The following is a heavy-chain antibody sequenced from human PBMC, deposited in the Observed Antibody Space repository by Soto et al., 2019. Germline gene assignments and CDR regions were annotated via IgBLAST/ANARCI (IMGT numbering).Heavy chain of an antibody. J-gene: IGHJ4*02. Sequence: GESLRLSCAASGFTFSSYAMSWVRQAPGKGLEWVSAISGSGGSTYYADSVKGRFTISRDNSKNTLYLQMNSLRAEDTAVYYCAKDLGTVVTPAPIDYWGQGTLVTVSS. V-gene: IGHV3-23*01. CDR1: GFTFSSYA. CDR2: ISGSGGST. CDR3: AKDLGTVVTPAPIDY. D-gene: IGHD2-21*02.